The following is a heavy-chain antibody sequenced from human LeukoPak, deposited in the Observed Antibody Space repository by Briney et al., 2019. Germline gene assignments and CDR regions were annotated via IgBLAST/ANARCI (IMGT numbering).Heavy chain of an antibody. Sequence: SQTLSLTCTVSGGSISSCSYYWSWIRQPAGKGLEWIGRIYTSGSTNYNPSLKSRVTISVDTSKNQFSLKLSSVTAADTAVYYCARGRGGLYRVTTSDYYYYYYMDVWGKGTTVTVSS. J-gene: IGHJ6*03. D-gene: IGHD4-11*01. CDR3: ARGRGGLYRVTTSDYYYYYYMDV. CDR1: GGSISSCSYY. V-gene: IGHV4-61*02. CDR2: IYTSGST.